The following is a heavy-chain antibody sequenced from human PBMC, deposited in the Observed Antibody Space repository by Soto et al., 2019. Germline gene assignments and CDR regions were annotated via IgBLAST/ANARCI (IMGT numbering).Heavy chain of an antibody. V-gene: IGHV5-51*01. CDR1: GYKFTSYW. CDR3: ARHPGNFYDSSGYYY. Sequence: GESLKISCKGSGYKFTSYWIGWVRQMPGKGLEWMGIIYPGDPETRYSPSFQGQVTISADKSISTAYLQWSSLKASDTAMYYCARHPGNFYDSSGYYYWGQGTQVTVS. CDR2: IYPGDPET. J-gene: IGHJ4*02. D-gene: IGHD3-22*01.